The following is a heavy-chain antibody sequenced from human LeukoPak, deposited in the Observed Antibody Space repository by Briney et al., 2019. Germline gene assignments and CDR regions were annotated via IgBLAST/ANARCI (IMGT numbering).Heavy chain of an antibody. CDR2: ISGSGGTT. J-gene: IGHJ4*02. CDR1: GFTFSNYG. V-gene: IGHV3-23*01. CDR3: AKDYLYCTNGVCYFDY. Sequence: GGSPRLSCAASGFTFSNYGMSWVRQAPGKGLEWVSAISGSGGTTYYADSVKGRFTISRGNSKNTLYLQMNSLRAEDTAVYYCAKDYLYCTNGVCYFDYWGQGTLVTVSS. D-gene: IGHD2-8*01.